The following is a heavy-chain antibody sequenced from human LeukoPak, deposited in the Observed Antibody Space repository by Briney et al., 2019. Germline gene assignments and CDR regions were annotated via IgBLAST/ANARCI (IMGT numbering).Heavy chain of an antibody. J-gene: IGHJ4*02. CDR1: GYTLTELS. CDR3: ATGDYTAMAEYYFDY. CDR2: FDPEDGET. V-gene: IGHV1-24*01. Sequence: ASVKVSCKVSGYTLTELSMHWVRQAPGKGLEWMGGFDPEDGETIYAQKFQGRVTMTEDTSTDTAYTELSSLRSEDTAVYYCATGDYTAMAEYYFDYWGQGTLVTVSS. D-gene: IGHD5-18*01.